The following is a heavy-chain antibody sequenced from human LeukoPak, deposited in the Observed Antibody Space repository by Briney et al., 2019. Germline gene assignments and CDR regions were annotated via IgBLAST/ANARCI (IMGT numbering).Heavy chain of an antibody. CDR3: VRRNYVAFDI. V-gene: IGHV3-72*01. CDR1: GFIFSDQY. J-gene: IGHJ3*02. D-gene: IGHD1-7*01. CDR2: TQNKANSYTM. Sequence: GGSLRLSCAVSGFIFSDQYMDWVRQAPGKGLEWVGRTQNKANSYTMDYAASVRGRFTISRDDSKNSLSLQMNSLKTEDTAIYYCVRRNYVAFDIWGQGTMVIVSS.